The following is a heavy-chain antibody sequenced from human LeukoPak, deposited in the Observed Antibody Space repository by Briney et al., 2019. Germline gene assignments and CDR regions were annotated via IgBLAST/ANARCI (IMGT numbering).Heavy chain of an antibody. V-gene: IGHV3-21*01. CDR2: ISSSRSYI. CDR3: ARGPRWFDP. J-gene: IGHJ5*02. CDR1: GFTFSSYS. Sequence: GGSLRLSCAASGFTFSSYSMNWVRQAPGKGLEWVSFISSSRSYIYYADSVKGRFTISRDNAKNSLYLQMNSLRAEDTAVYYCARGPRWFDPWGQGTLVTVSS.